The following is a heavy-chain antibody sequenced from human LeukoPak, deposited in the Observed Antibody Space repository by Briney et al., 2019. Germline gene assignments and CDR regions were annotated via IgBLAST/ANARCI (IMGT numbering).Heavy chain of an antibody. Sequence: ASVKVSCKASGYTFTGYYIHWVRQAPGQGLEWVGRINCNGGGTSYAQKFQGRVTMTRDTSISTAYMELDRPTSDDTAVYYCARDYGPYPGCSWFDPWGQGTLVTVSS. D-gene: IGHD2-21*01. CDR2: INCNGGGT. J-gene: IGHJ5*02. V-gene: IGHV1-2*06. CDR3: ARDYGPYPGCSWFDP. CDR1: GYTFTGYY.